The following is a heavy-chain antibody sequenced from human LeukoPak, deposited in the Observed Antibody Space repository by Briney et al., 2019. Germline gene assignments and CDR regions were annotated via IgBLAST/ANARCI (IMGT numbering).Heavy chain of an antibody. CDR1: GFTFSSYS. Sequence: GGSLRLSCAASGFTFSSYSMNWVRQAPGKGLEWVSAITGSGKFTDYADSVKGRFTISRDNSKNTLYLQMNSLRAEDTAMYYCAKRSAESSGYFDSWGQGTLVTVSS. D-gene: IGHD6-19*01. CDR2: ITGSGKFT. CDR3: AKRSAESSGYFDS. V-gene: IGHV3-23*01. J-gene: IGHJ4*02.